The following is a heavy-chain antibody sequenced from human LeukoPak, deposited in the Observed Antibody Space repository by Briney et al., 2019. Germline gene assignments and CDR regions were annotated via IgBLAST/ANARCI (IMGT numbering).Heavy chain of an antibody. D-gene: IGHD3-22*01. CDR3: AREYYYDSSGYYLVWYYYYGMDV. CDR1: GYTFTSYA. J-gene: IGHJ6*02. Sequence: GASVKVSCKASGYTFTSYAMNWVRQAPGQGLEWMGWINTNTGNPTYARGFTGRFVFSLDTSVSTAYLQISSLKAEDTAVYYCAREYYYDSSGYYLVWYYYYGMDVWGQGTTVTVSS. V-gene: IGHV7-4-1*02. CDR2: INTNTGNP.